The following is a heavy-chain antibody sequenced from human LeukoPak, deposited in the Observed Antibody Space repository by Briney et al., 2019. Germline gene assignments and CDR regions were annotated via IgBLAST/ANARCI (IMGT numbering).Heavy chain of an antibody. J-gene: IGHJ4*02. Sequence: KTGESLKISCKASGYRFISYWIGWVRQMPGKGLEWMGIIYPSDSDIRYSPSFQGQVTISADKSISTAYLQWSSLKASDTAMYCCTRGSGWYSEYWGQGTLVTVSS. CDR1: GYRFISYW. V-gene: IGHV5-51*01. D-gene: IGHD6-19*01. CDR3: TRGSGWYSEY. CDR2: IYPSDSDI.